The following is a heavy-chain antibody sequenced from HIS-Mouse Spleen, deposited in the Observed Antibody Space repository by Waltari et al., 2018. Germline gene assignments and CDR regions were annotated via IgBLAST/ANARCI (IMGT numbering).Heavy chain of an antibody. D-gene: IGHD6-13*01. V-gene: IGHV4-39*07. CDR3: AREIPYSSSWYDWYFDL. CDR2: IYYSGST. J-gene: IGHJ2*01. Sequence: QLQLQESGPGLVKPSETLSLTCTVSGRSIRSSIYYWGWIRQPPGKGLEWIGSIYYSGSTYYNPSLKSRVTISVDTSKNQFSLKLSSVTAADTAVYYCAREIPYSSSWYDWYFDLWGRGTLVTVSS. CDR1: GRSIRSSIYY.